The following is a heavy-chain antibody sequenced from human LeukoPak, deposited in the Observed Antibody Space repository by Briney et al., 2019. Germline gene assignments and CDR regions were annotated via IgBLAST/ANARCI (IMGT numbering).Heavy chain of an antibody. Sequence: GGSLRLSCAASGFTFSSYAMHWVRQAPGKGLEWVAVISYDGSNKYYADSVKGRFTISRDNSKKMVYLQMNNLRVEDTAVYYCAKDLWAAAAVDFWGPGILVTVSS. CDR3: AKDLWAAAAVDF. D-gene: IGHD6-13*01. CDR2: ISYDGSNK. J-gene: IGHJ4*02. V-gene: IGHV3-30-3*01. CDR1: GFTFSSYA.